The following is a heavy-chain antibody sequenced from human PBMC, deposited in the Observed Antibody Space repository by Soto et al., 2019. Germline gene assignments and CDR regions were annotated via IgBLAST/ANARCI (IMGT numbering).Heavy chain of an antibody. V-gene: IGHV4-31*03. Sequence: QVQLQESGPGLVKPSQTLSLTCTVSGGSISTGGYYWSWIRQHPGKGLEWIGYIYNNATTYYNPSLKSRATISVDTSKNQFSLKLSSVTVADTAVYYCARDPAPWGQGALVTVSS. J-gene: IGHJ5*02. CDR2: IYNNATT. CDR1: GGSISTGGYY. CDR3: ARDPAP.